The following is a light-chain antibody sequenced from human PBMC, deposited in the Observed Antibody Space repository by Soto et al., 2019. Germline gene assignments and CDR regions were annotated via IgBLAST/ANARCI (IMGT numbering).Light chain of an antibody. Sequence: EIVLTQSPATLSLSPGERATLSCRASQSVSSYLAWYQQKPGQAPRLLIYDASNRATGIPARFSGSGSGTDVTLTSSSLEPEDFAVYYCQQRSNWPSLTFGGATKVEIK. J-gene: IGKJ4*01. CDR3: QQRSNWPSLT. CDR1: QSVSSY. CDR2: DAS. V-gene: IGKV3-11*01.